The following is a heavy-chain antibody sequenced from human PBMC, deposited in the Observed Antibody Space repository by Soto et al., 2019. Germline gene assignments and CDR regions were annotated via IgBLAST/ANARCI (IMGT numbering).Heavy chain of an antibody. D-gene: IGHD2-2*01. V-gene: IGHV4-4*02. J-gene: IGHJ4*02. CDR2: IYPSGST. Sequence: QVQLQESGPGLGKPSGTLSLTCAVSGGSITGSNWWSWVRQPPGKGLEWIGAIYPSGSTKYTPSLKSRVTISVDKSKNQFSLKLSSVTAADTALYYCARDGSTSSFDYWGQGTLVTVSS. CDR3: ARDGSTSSFDY. CDR1: GGSITGSNW.